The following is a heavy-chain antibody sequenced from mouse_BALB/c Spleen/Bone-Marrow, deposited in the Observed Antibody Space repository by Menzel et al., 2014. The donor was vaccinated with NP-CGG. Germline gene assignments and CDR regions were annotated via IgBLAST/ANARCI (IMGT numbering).Heavy chain of an antibody. D-gene: IGHD1-1*01. Sequence: QVHVKQSGAELVKPGASVKLSCKASGYTFTSYWMHWVKQRPGQGLEWIGEINPSNGRTNYNEKFKSKATLTVDKSSSTADMQLSSLTSEDSAVYYCARRTTTVVATDYWGQGTTLTVSS. CDR2: INPSNGRT. J-gene: IGHJ2*01. V-gene: IGHV1S81*02. CDR1: GYTFTSYW. CDR3: ARRTTTVVATDY.